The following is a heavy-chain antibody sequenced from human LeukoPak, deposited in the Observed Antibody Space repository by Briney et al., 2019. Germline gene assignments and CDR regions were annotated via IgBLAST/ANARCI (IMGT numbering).Heavy chain of an antibody. D-gene: IGHD7-27*01. J-gene: IGHJ3*02. Sequence: GGSLRLSCAASGFTFSSYAMHWVRQAPGKGLEWVAVISYDGSNKYYADSVKGRFTISRDNSKNTLYLQMNSLRAEDTAVYYCARINWEDAFDIWGQGTMVTVSS. CDR2: ISYDGSNK. CDR1: GFTFSSYA. V-gene: IGHV3-30-3*01. CDR3: ARINWEDAFDI.